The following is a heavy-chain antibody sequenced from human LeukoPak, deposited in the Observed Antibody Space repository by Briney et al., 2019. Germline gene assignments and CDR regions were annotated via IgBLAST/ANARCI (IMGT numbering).Heavy chain of an antibody. CDR2: TSTSGGST. D-gene: IGHD3-16*01. V-gene: IGHV3-11*01. Sequence: GGSLRLSCGASGFIFNQYCMGWVRQAPGMGPEWVSYTSTSGGSTYYSASAKGRFTISRDNARNSLFLQLRRLTAEDTAVYYCARDPRGDFVWGHRFDYWGQGVLVTVSS. J-gene: IGHJ4*02. CDR3: ARDPRGDFVWGHRFDY. CDR1: GFIFNQYC.